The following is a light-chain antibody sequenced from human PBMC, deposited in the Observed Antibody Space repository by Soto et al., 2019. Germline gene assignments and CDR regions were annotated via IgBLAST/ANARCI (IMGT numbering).Light chain of an antibody. CDR3: HHCGNSRYT. V-gene: IGKV3-20*01. J-gene: IGKJ2*01. CDR2: GAF. CDR1: QSVRTSD. Sequence: EVVLTQSPGTLSLSPGERATLSCRASQSVRTSDVTWYQHQPDQAPRLLIYGAFNRATDIPDRFSGSGSGKDFTLTISRLEAEDFAVYYCHHCGNSRYTFGQGTRLEIK.